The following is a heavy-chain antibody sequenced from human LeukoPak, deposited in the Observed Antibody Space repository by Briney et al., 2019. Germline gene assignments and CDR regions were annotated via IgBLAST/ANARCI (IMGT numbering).Heavy chain of an antibody. CDR3: AKGRVGANGYYYYGMDV. CDR1: GFTFSSFS. CDR2: ISYDGSNK. J-gene: IGHJ6*02. V-gene: IGHV3-30*18. D-gene: IGHD1-26*01. Sequence: GSSLRLSCAATGFTFSSFSMHWVRQAPDKGLEWVAVISYDGSNKYYADSVKGRFTISRDNSKNTLYLQMNSLRIEDTAVYYCAKGRVGANGYYYYGMDVWGQGTTVSVSS.